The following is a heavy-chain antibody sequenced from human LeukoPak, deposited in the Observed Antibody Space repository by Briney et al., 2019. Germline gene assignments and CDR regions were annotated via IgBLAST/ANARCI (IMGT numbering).Heavy chain of an antibody. Sequence: GGSLRLSCAASGFTFSDYYMSWIRQAPGKGLEWVSYISSSSSYTNCADSVKGRFTISRDNSKNTLYLQMNSLRAEDTAVYYCATLYIAVAATGYWGQGTLVTVSS. CDR2: ISSSSSYT. CDR1: GFTFSDYY. V-gene: IGHV3-11*06. CDR3: ATLYIAVAATGY. D-gene: IGHD6-19*01. J-gene: IGHJ4*02.